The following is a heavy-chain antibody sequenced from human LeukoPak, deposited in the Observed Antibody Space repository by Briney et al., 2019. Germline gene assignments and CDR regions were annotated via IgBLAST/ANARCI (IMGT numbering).Heavy chain of an antibody. CDR2: INPSGGST. D-gene: IGHD3-10*01. CDR1: GYTFTSYY. V-gene: IGHV1-46*01. J-gene: IGHJ6*02. Sequence: GASVKVSCKASGYTFTSYYMHWVRQAPGQGLEWMGIINPSGGSTSYAQKFQGRVTITRDTSASTAYMELSSLRSEDTAVYYCATPSPKGGSGSYIPYGMDVWGQGTTVTVSS. CDR3: ATPSPKGGSGSYIPYGMDV.